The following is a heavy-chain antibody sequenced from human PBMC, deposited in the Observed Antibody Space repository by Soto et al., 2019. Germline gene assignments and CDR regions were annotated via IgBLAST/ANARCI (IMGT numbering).Heavy chain of an antibody. D-gene: IGHD3-3*01. CDR2: VSDIGGT. CDR1: GGSVRSGTYY. CDR3: ARSGPGKYTIFGVVLDY. V-gene: IGHV4-61*01. J-gene: IGHJ4*02. Sequence: QVQLQESGPGLVKPSETLSLTCTVSGGSVRSGTYYWSWIRQPPGKGLEWIGFVSDIGGTNYNPSLKSRVTVSLDTSKNQFSLNLSSVTAADTAVYYCARSGPGKYTIFGVVLDYWAQGTLVTVSS.